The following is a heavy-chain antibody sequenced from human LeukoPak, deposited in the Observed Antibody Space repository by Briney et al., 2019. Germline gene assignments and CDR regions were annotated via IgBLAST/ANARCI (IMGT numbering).Heavy chain of an antibody. CDR1: GGSINY. CDR2: VSHDGIT. Sequence: SETLSLTCTVSGGSINYWAWIRQTPEQQLEWIGSVSHDGITKYSPSLGGRVSLSADTSKNAFFMEVHSVTAADPAIYYCARHTIFCSFINCSPFDPWGQGTLVTVSS. V-gene: IGHV4-59*04. J-gene: IGHJ5*02. CDR3: ARHTIFCSFINCSPFDP. D-gene: IGHD3-3*01.